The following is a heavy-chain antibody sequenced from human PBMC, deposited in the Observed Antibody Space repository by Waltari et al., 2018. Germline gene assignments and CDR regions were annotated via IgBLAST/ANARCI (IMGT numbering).Heavy chain of an antibody. CDR2: INPNSGGT. CDR1: GYTFTGYY. D-gene: IGHD2-2*01. Sequence: QVQLVQSGAEVKKPGASVKVSCKASGYTFTGYYMHWVRQAPGQGLEWMGRINPNSGGTNYAQKFQGRVTRTRETSISTAYMELSRLRSDDTAVYYCARVPLVPAANNWFDPWGQGTLVTVSS. J-gene: IGHJ5*02. CDR3: ARVPLVPAANNWFDP. V-gene: IGHV1-2*06.